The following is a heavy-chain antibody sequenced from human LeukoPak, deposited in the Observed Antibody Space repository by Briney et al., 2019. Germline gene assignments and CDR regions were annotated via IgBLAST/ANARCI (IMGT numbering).Heavy chain of an antibody. V-gene: IGHV4-34*01. Sequence: SEALSLTCAVYGGSFSGYYWSWIRQPPGKGLEWIGEINHSGSTNYNPSLKSRVTISVDTSKNQFPLKLGSVTAADPAVYYCARRDYGDYVGYFDYWGQGTLVTVSS. J-gene: IGHJ4*02. CDR3: ARRDYGDYVGYFDY. CDR1: GGSFSGYY. D-gene: IGHD4-17*01. CDR2: INHSGST.